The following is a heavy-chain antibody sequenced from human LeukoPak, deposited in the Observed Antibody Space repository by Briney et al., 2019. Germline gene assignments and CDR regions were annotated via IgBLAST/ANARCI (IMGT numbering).Heavy chain of an antibody. CDR1: GFTVSTNY. Sequence: GASLRLSCGASGFTVSTNYMSWVRQAPGKGLEWVSIIYSGGSTYYADSVKGRFTISRDNSKNTLYLQMNSLRAEDTAVYYCASYRYGSSFAFDIWGQGTMVTVSS. J-gene: IGHJ3*02. D-gene: IGHD6-6*01. CDR3: ASYRYGSSFAFDI. CDR2: IYSGGST. V-gene: IGHV3-66*01.